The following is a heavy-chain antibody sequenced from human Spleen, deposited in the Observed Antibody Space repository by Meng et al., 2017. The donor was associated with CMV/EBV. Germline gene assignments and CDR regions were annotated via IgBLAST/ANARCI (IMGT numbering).Heavy chain of an antibody. V-gene: IGHV3-21*01. CDR3: ARNYYDFWSGYDY. CDR1: GFTFSNYS. CDR2: ISSSSSYI. D-gene: IGHD3-3*01. J-gene: IGHJ4*02. Sequence: CAASGFTFSNYSMTWVRQAPGKGLEWVSSISSSSSYIYYADSVKGRFTISRDNAKKSLYLQMNRLRAEDTAVYYCARNYYDFWSGYDYWGQGTLVTVSS.